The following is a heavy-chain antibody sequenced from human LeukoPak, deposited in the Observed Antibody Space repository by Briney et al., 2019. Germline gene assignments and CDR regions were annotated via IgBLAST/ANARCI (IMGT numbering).Heavy chain of an antibody. CDR2: INISGISR. Sequence: ASVKLCFTAAGTTLTMRYMHWVRLAPGQGLEWMGIINISGISRRNVQKFPGRVTVTMDTSTSKVYMDLSSLRPEDTAVYYCASQAATDTDAFDIWGQGTMVTVSP. D-gene: IGHD6-13*01. CDR1: GTTLTMRY. CDR3: ASQAATDTDAFDI. V-gene: IGHV1-46*01. J-gene: IGHJ3*02.